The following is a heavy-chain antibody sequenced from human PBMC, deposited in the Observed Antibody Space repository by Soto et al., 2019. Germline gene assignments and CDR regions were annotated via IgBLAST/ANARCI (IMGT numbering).Heavy chain of an antibody. CDR3: ARDYYDSSGHPLDY. CDR2: ISAYNGNT. J-gene: IGHJ4*02. D-gene: IGHD3-22*01. CDR1: GCTFTSYG. Sequence: ASVKVCCKASGCTFTSYGISWVRQAPGQGLEWMGWISAYNGNTNYAQKLQGRVTMTTDTSTSTAYMELRSLRSDDTAVYYCARDYYDSSGHPLDYWGQGTLVTVSS. V-gene: IGHV1-18*01.